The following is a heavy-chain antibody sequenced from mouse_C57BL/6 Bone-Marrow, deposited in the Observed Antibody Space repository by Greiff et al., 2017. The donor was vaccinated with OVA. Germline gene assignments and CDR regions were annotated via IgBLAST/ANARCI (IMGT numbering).Heavy chain of an antibody. CDR3: ARWRGGIYYYGRGRGGYAMDY. CDR1: GYTFTSYW. CDR2: IYPGSGST. Sequence: QVQLQQPGAELVKPGASVKMSCKASGYTFTSYWITWVKQRPGQGLEWIGDIYPGSGSTNYNEKFKSKATLTVDTSSSTAYMQLSSLTSEDSAVYDCARWRGGIYYYGRGRGGYAMDYWGQGTSVTVSS. J-gene: IGHJ4*01. D-gene: IGHD1-1*01. V-gene: IGHV1-55*01.